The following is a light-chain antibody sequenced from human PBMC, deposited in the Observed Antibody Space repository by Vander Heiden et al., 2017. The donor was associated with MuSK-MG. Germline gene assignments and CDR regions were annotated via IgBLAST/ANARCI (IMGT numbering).Light chain of an antibody. V-gene: IGKV1-33*01. J-gene: IGKJ4*01. CDR2: DAS. Sequence: DIQMTQSPSSLSASVGDRVTITCQASQDISNYLNWYQQKPGKAPKLLIYDASNLETGFPSRFSGSGSGTDFTFTISSRQPEDIETYYCQQKHNLHPSLTFGGGTKVEIK. CDR1: QDISNY. CDR3: QQKHNLHPSLT.